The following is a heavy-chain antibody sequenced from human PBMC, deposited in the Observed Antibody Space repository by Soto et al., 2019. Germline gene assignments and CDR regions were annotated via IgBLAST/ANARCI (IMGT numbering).Heavy chain of an antibody. V-gene: IGHV4-39*07. Sequence: PSETLSLTCTVSGGSISSSSYYWCWIRQPPGKGLEWIGSIYYSGSTYYNPSLKSRVTISVDTSKNQFSLKLSSVTAADTAVYYCARGLRGYVRIFDYWGQGTLVTVSS. D-gene: IGHD5-12*01. J-gene: IGHJ4*02. CDR2: IYYSGST. CDR3: ARGLRGYVRIFDY. CDR1: GGSISSSSYY.